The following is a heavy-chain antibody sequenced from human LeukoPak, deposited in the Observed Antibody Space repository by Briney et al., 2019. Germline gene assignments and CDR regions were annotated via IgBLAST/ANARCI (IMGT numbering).Heavy chain of an antibody. D-gene: IGHD3-10*01. Sequence: PGGSLRLSCAASGFTFSSYAMHWVRQAPGKGLEYVSAISSNGGSTYYANSVKGRFTISRDNSKNTLYLQMGSLRAEDMAVYYCARGDYYGSGSLSYAFDIWGQGTMVTVSS. V-gene: IGHV3-64*01. CDR1: GFTFSSYA. J-gene: IGHJ3*02. CDR3: ARGDYYGSGSLSYAFDI. CDR2: ISSNGGST.